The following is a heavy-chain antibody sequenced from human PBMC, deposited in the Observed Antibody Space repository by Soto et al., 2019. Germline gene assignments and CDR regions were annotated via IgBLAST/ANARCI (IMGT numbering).Heavy chain of an antibody. V-gene: IGHV4-39*01. CDR2: IYYSGST. J-gene: IGHJ4*02. CDR1: GGSISSSSYY. Sequence: QLQLQESGPGLVKPSETLSLTCTVSGGSISSSSYYWGWIRQPPGKGLEWIGSIYYSGSTYYNPSLKSRVTISVDTSKNQFSLKLSSVTAADTAVYYCARYCSGGSCYSGNFDYWGQGTLVTVSS. CDR3: ARYCSGGSCYSGNFDY. D-gene: IGHD2-15*01.